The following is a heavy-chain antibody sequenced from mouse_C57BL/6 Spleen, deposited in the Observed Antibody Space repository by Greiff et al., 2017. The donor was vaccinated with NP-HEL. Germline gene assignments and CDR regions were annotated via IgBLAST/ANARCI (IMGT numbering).Heavy chain of an antibody. J-gene: IGHJ2*01. Sequence: VQLKQPGAELVKPGASVKMSCKASGYTFTSYWITWVKQRPGQGLEWIGDIYPGSGSTNYNEKFKSKATLTVDTSSSTAYMQLSSLTSEDSAVYSCARDSSGYLYYFDYWGQGTTLTVSS. CDR2: IYPGSGST. CDR1: GYTFTSYW. D-gene: IGHD3-2*02. CDR3: ARDSSGYLYYFDY. V-gene: IGHV1-55*01.